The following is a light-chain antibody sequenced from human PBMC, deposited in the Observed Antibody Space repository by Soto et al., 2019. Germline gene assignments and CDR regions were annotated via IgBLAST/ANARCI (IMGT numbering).Light chain of an antibody. J-gene: IGLJ2*01. CDR3: SSYISSNTLG. Sequence: QSVLTQPASVSGSPGQSITISCTGTSSDVGGYNYVSWYQQHPGKAPKLMIYEVSNRPSGVSNRFSGSKSGNTASLTISGLQAEDEADYYCSSYISSNTLGFGGGNKVTVL. V-gene: IGLV2-14*01. CDR1: SSDVGGYNY. CDR2: EVS.